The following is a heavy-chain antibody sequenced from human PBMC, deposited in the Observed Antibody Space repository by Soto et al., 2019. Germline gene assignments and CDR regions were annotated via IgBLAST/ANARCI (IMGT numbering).Heavy chain of an antibody. V-gene: IGHV4-61*01. J-gene: IGHJ6*02. CDR1: GGSVSSGSYY. CDR3: ARDTGRVAGTVDYYYGMDV. D-gene: IGHD6-19*01. Sequence: SETLSLTCTVSGGSVSSGSYYWSWIRQPPGKGLEWIGYIYYSGSTNYNPSLKSRVTISVDTSKNQFSLKLSSVTAADTAVYYCARDTGRVAGTVDYYYGMDVWGQGTTGTVAS. CDR2: IYYSGST.